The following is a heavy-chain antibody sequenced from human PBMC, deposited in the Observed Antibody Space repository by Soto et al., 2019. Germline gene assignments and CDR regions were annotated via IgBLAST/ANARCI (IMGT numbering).Heavy chain of an antibody. CDR1: GHTFTSYG. Sequence: ASVKVSCKASGHTFTSYGISWVRQAPGQGLEWMGWISAYNGNTTYAQKLQGRVTMTTDTSTSTAYMELRSLSSGDTAVYYCARDRFCSSTSCYHYYGMDVWGQGTTVTVSS. CDR2: ISAYNGNT. CDR3: ARDRFCSSTSCYHYYGMDV. J-gene: IGHJ6*02. D-gene: IGHD2-2*01. V-gene: IGHV1-18*04.